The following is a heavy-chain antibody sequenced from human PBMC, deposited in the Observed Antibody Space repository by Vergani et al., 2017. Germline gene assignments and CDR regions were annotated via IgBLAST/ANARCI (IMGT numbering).Heavy chain of an antibody. J-gene: IGHJ4*02. CDR3: ARGQNYYGSGSYFNY. D-gene: IGHD3-10*01. CDR2: IYYSGST. Sequence: QVQLQESGPGLVKPSETLSLTCTVSGGSISSYYWSWIRQPPGKGLEWIGYIYYSGSTNYNPSLKSRVTISVDTSKNQFSLKLSSVTAADTAVYYCARGQNYYGSGSYFNYWGQGTLVTVSS. V-gene: IGHV4-59*01. CDR1: GGSISSYY.